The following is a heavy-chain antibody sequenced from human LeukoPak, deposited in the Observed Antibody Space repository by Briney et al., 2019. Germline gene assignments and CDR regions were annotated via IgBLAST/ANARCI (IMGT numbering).Heavy chain of an antibody. CDR3: ARDSRVTNGDY. CDR2: VNPNNGDT. D-gene: IGHD3-10*01. V-gene: IGHV1-2*02. Sequence: ASVKVSCKASGYTFTGYYIQWVRQAPGQGLEWVGLVNPNNGDTKYAQKFQGRVTMTRDTSVSTSYMELSGLKSDDTAIYYCARDSRVTNGDYWGQGTLVTVSS. CDR1: GYTFTGYY. J-gene: IGHJ4*02.